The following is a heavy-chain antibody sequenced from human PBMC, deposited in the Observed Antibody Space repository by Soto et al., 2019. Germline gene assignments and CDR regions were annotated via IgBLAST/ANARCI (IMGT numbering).Heavy chain of an antibody. V-gene: IGHV3-23*01. CDR2: ISGSGGST. CDR3: AKDPAYYYGSGSYLFDY. D-gene: IGHD3-10*01. J-gene: IGHJ4*02. CDR1: GFTFSSYA. Sequence: GGSLRLSCAASGFTFSSYAMSWVRQAPGKGLEWVSAISGSGGSTCYADSVKGRFTISRDNSKNTLYLQMNSLRAEDTAVYYCAKDPAYYYGSGSYLFDYWGQGTLVTVSS.